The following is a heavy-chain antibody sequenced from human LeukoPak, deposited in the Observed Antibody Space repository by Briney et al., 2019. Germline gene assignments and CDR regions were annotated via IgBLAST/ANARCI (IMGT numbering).Heavy chain of an antibody. D-gene: IGHD3-10*02. J-gene: IGHJ6*02. Sequence: GGSLRLSCEASGFTFSAYAMTWVRQAPGKGLEWVSSIGSDNKPHYSESVKGRFAISRDNSKNILFLHLNSLRAEDTALYYCAGDLHYYVAMDVWGQGTTVTVSS. CDR2: IGSDNKP. V-gene: IGHV3-23*05. CDR3: AGDLHYYVAMDV. CDR1: GFTFSAYA.